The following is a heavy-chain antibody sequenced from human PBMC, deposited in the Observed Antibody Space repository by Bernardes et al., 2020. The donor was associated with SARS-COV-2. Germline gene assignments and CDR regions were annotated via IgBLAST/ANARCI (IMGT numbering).Heavy chain of an antibody. J-gene: IGHJ4*02. D-gene: IGHD2-2*01. CDR2: ISSDGSST. CDR3: ARPISSTSRPDY. Sequence: GGSLRLSCAASGFTFSSYWMHWVRQAPGKGLVWVARISSDGSSTCYADSVKGRFTISRDNSKNTLYLQMNSLRGEDTAEYYCARPISSTSRPDYWGQGILVTVSA. V-gene: IGHV3-74*01. CDR1: GFTFSSYW.